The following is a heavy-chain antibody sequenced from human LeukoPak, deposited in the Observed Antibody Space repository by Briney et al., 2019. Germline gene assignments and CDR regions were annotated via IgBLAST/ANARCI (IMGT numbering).Heavy chain of an antibody. V-gene: IGHV3-30-3*01. Sequence: XXSGFTFXSYAMXWVRQAPGKGLEGVXXXXYDGSNKYYADSVKGRFTISRDNSKNTLYLQMNSLRAEDTAVYYCARGGRIYDFWSGYPNYWGQGTLVTVSS. CDR1: GFTFXSYA. D-gene: IGHD3-3*01. J-gene: IGHJ4*02. CDR3: ARGGRIYDFWSGYPNY. CDR2: XXYDGSNK.